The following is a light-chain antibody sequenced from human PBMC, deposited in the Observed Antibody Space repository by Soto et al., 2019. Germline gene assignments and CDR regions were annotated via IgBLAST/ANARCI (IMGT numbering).Light chain of an antibody. Sequence: DFVMTQSPLSLPVTPGEPASISCRSSQSLLHSDGYNCVDWYLQKPGQSPQLLIYLGSNRASGVPDRFSGSGSATDFTLKNSRVEAEDVGVYYCMQALQTPYTFGQGTKLEIK. J-gene: IGKJ2*01. CDR3: MQALQTPYT. CDR1: QSLLHSDGYNC. CDR2: LGS. V-gene: IGKV2-28*01.